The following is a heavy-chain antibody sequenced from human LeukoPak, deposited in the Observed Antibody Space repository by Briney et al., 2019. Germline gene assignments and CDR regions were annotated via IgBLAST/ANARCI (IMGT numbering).Heavy chain of an antibody. J-gene: IGHJ4*02. CDR3: ATPLGGYSNPEFDY. CDR1: GYTLTELS. CDR2: FDPEDGET. Sequence: ASVKVSCKVSGYTLTELSMHWVRQAPGKGLEWMGGFDPEDGETIYAQKFQGRVTMTEDTSTDTAYMELSSLRSEDTAVYYCATPLGGYSNPEFDYWGQGTLVTVSS. D-gene: IGHD4-11*01. V-gene: IGHV1-24*01.